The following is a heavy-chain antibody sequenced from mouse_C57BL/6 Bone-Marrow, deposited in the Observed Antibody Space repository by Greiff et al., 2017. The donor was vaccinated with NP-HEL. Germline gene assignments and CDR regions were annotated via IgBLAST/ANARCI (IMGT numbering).Heavy chain of an antibody. CDR2: ISSGGSYT. D-gene: IGHD1-1*01. J-gene: IGHJ1*03. V-gene: IGHV5-6*01. Sequence: EVMLVESGGDLVKPGGSLKLSCAASGFTFSSYGMSWVRQTPDKRLEWVATISSGGSYTYYPDSVKGRFTISRDNAKNTLYLQMSSLKSEDTAMYYCAIYYGSSYVNWYFDVWGTGTTVTVSS. CDR1: GFTFSSYG. CDR3: AIYYGSSYVNWYFDV.